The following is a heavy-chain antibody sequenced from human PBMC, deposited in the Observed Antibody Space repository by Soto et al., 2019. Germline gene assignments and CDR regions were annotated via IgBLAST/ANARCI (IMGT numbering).Heavy chain of an antibody. CDR2: INAANGDT. D-gene: IGHD6-13*01. CDR1: GYTFTSYF. J-gene: IGHJ4*02. CDR3: ARPYSSSWSTYSDY. V-gene: IGHV1-3*01. Sequence: QVHLVQSGAEVMKPGASVKVSCKASGYTFTSYFIHWVRQAPGQRLEWMGWINAANGDTKYSQQFQGRVTITRDTSATTAYMDLSSLTSEDTAVYYCARPYSSSWSTYSDYWGQGTLVTVSS.